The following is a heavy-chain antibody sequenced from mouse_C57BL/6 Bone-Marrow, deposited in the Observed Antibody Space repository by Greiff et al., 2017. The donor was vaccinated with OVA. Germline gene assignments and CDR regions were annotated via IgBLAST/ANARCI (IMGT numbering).Heavy chain of an antibody. CDR3: ARDRYYYGSSYGY. CDR1: ALRLISFS. V-gene: IGHV7-1*01. CDR2: SRNKANDYTT. Sequence: EVKLVESGGGLVASGRSLRLSCATSALRLISFSMEWVRQAPGKGLEWIAASRNKANDYTTEYSASVKGRFIVSRDTSQSILYLQMNALRAEDTAIYDCARDRYYYGSSYGYWGQGTTLTVSS. D-gene: IGHD1-1*01. J-gene: IGHJ2*01.